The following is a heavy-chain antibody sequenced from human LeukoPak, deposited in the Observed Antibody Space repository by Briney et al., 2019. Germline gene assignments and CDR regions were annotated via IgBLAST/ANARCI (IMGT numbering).Heavy chain of an antibody. V-gene: IGHV3-48*03. CDR3: AKILWFGEYDAFDI. CDR2: ISSSGNTI. CDR1: GFTFSSYE. D-gene: IGHD3-10*01. J-gene: IGHJ3*02. Sequence: GGSLRLSCAASGFTFSSYEMNWVRQAPGKGLEWVSYISSSGNTIYYADSVKGRFTISRDNAKNSLYLQMNSLRAEDTAVYYCAKILWFGEYDAFDIWGQGTMVTVSS.